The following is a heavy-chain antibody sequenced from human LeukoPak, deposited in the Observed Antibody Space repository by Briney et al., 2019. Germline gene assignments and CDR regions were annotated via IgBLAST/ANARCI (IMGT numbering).Heavy chain of an antibody. CDR1: GFTFTSYW. CDR2: INTDGSST. J-gene: IGHJ4*02. Sequence: GGSLRLSCAASGFTFTSYWMHWVRQAPGKGLVWVSRINTDGSSTSYADSVKGRFTISRDNAKNTLHLQMNSLRAEDTAMYFCARVGSGYSFGYWGQGTLVTVSS. CDR3: ARVGSGYSFGY. D-gene: IGHD3-22*01. V-gene: IGHV3-74*01.